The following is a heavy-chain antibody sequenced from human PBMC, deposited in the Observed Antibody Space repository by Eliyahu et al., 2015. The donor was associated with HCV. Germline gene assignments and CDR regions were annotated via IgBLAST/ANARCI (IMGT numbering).Heavy chain of an antibody. Sequence: QVQLQESGPGLVKPSETLSLTCTVSGGSISSYYXXWIRQPAGKGLEWIGRIYTSGTTNYNPSLKTRVTMSVDTSKNQVSLKLSSVTAADTAVYYCAREEKDIVVLLTTIARGYFEYWGQGTLVTVSS. CDR2: IYTSGTT. CDR1: GGSISSYY. CDR3: AREEKDIVVLLTTIARGYFEY. V-gene: IGHV4-4*07. D-gene: IGHD2-2*01. J-gene: IGHJ4*02.